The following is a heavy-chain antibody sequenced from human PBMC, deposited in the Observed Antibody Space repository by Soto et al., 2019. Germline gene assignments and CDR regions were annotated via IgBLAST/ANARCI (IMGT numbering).Heavy chain of an antibody. CDR1: GGSFSGYY. D-gene: IGHD2-2*01. J-gene: IGHJ6*02. Sequence: PSETLSLTCASYGGSFSGYYWSWVRQPPGKGLEWIGEINHSGRTNYNPSLKSRVTISVDTSKNQFSLKLSSVTAADTAVYYCARGVYCSSTSCYWGMDVWGQGTTVPVSS. CDR2: INHSGRT. CDR3: ARGVYCSSTSCYWGMDV. V-gene: IGHV4-34*01.